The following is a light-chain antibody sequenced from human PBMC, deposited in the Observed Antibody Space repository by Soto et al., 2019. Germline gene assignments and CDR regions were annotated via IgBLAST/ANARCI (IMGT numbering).Light chain of an antibody. V-gene: IGKV3-20*01. CDR2: GAS. J-gene: IGKJ2*01. CDR1: QSVSSSY. CDR3: HQYGSSPMYT. Sequence: EIVLTQSPGTLSLSPGERATLSCRASQSVSSSYLAWYQQKPGQAPRLLIYGASSRSTGIPDRFSGSGSGTDFTLSISILEPEDFAVYYCHQYGSSPMYTFGPGTKLEIK.